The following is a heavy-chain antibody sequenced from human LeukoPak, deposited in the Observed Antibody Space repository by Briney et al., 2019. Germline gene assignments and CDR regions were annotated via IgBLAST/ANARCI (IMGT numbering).Heavy chain of an antibody. Sequence: GRSLRPSCAASGFTFSNYGMHWVRQAPGRGLECVAVIWYDGKHQYYADSVKGRFNISRDNPKNMLYLQMNSLRVEDTAVYYCAKGPTQVLRFLRDGKTYYMDVWGKGTSVLVSS. CDR1: GFTFSNYG. CDR2: IWYDGKHQ. J-gene: IGHJ6*03. CDR3: AKGPTQVLRFLRDGKTYYMDV. V-gene: IGHV3-33*06. D-gene: IGHD3-3*01.